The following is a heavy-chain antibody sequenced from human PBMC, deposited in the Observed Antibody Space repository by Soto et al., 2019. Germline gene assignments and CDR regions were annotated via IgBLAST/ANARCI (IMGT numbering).Heavy chain of an antibody. J-gene: IGHJ5*02. V-gene: IGHV3-33*01. CDR2: IWYDGSNK. D-gene: IGHD6-13*01. CDR1: GFTFSSYG. Sequence: GGSLRLSCAASGFTFSSYGMHWVRQAPGKGLEWVAVIWYDGSNKYYADSVKGRFTISRDNSKNTLYLQMNSLRAEDTAAYYCARDYEQQLGADNWFEPWGQGTLVTVSS. CDR3: ARDYEQQLGADNWFEP.